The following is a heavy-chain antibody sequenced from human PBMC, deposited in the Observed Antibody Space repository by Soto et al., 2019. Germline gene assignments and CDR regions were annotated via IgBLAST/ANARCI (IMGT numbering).Heavy chain of an antibody. CDR3: ARVNYGSGSYSHTIRYYYYYMDV. CDR1: GGSISSYY. Sequence: SETLSLTCTVSGGSISSYYWSWIRQPPGKGLEWIGYIYYSGSTNYNPSLKSRVTISVDTSKNQFSLKLSSVTAADTAVYYCARVNYGSGSYSHTIRYYYYYMDVWGKGTTVTVSS. J-gene: IGHJ6*03. CDR2: IYYSGST. V-gene: IGHV4-59*01. D-gene: IGHD3-10*01.